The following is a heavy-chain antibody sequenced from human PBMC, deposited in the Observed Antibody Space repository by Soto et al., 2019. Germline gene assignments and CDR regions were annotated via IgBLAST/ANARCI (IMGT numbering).Heavy chain of an antibody. Sequence: GSLRLSSTPSGFTFSDYDMHWGPQAAEKGLEWVSTIGAARDAYYTGSVKGRFTIPREKARNSMFLQMNSVTVGDTAVYYCAKDSKRSYSSSWPPGHFQHWGQGTLVTVSS. CDR1: GFTFSDYD. J-gene: IGHJ1*01. CDR2: IGAARDA. CDR3: AKDSKRSYSSSWPPGHFQH. V-gene: IGHV3-13*01. D-gene: IGHD6-13*01.